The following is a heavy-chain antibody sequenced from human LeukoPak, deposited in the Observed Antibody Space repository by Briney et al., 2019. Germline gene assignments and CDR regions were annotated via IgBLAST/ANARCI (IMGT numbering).Heavy chain of an antibody. CDR3: ARVVVPAAPGQSYFDY. Sequence: SQTLSLTCTVSGGSISSGDYYWSWIRQPPGKGLEWIGYIYYSGSTYYNPSLKSRVTISVDTSKNQFSLKLSFVTAADTVVFFCARVVVPAAPGQSYFDYWGQGTLVTVSS. CDR1: GGSISSGDYY. CDR2: IYYSGST. J-gene: IGHJ4*02. D-gene: IGHD2-2*01. V-gene: IGHV4-30-4*08.